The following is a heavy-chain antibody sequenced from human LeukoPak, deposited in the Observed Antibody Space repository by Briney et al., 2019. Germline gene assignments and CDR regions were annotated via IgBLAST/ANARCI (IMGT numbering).Heavy chain of an antibody. CDR1: GFTVSSNY. J-gene: IGHJ6*03. CDR2: IYSGGST. Sequence: PGGSLRLSCAASGFTVSSNYMSWVRQAPGKGLEWDSVIYSGGSTYYADSVKGRFTISRDNSKNTLYLQMNSLRAEDTAVYYCARDLYYYDSSGYYYVGNSYYYMDVWGKGTTVTVSS. D-gene: IGHD3-22*01. V-gene: IGHV3-66*02. CDR3: ARDLYYYDSSGYYYVGNSYYYMDV.